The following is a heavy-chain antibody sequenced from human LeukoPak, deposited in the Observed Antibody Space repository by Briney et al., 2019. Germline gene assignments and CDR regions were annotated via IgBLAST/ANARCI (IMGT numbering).Heavy chain of an antibody. V-gene: IGHV3-23*01. D-gene: IGHD2-21*02. CDR2: ISGSGGST. J-gene: IGHJ4*02. Sequence: TGGSLRLSCAASGFTFSSYAMSWVRQAPGKGLEWVSAISGSGGSTYYADSVKGRFTISRDNSKNTLYLQMNSLRAEDTAVYYCAKDRARLLHNCGGDCYYDYWGQGTLVTVSS. CDR3: AKDRARLLHNCGGDCYYDY. CDR1: GFTFSSYA.